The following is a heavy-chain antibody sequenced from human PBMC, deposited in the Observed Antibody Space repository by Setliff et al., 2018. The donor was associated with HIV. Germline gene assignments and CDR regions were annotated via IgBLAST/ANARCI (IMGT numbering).Heavy chain of an antibody. Sequence: ASVKVSCKTSGYTFTTSDINWVRQAPGQGFEWMGWMNPISGNTGYAQRFQGRVTMTRDASMDTAYMELTSLRSEDTAVYFCARLAHPRGLHESSGVFDYWGQGTLVTVSS. D-gene: IGHD3-22*01. CDR2: MNPISGNT. CDR1: GYTFTTSD. CDR3: ARLAHPRGLHESSGVFDY. J-gene: IGHJ4*02. V-gene: IGHV1-8*02.